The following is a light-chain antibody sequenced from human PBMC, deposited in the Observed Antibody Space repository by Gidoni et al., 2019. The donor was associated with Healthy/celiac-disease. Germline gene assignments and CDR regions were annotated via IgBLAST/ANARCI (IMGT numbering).Light chain of an antibody. CDR2: GAS. J-gene: IGKJ4*01. CDR1: QSVSSN. V-gene: IGKV3-15*01. Sequence: ELALTQSPATLSVSPGERSTLSCRASQSVSSNLAWYQQKPGQDPRLLIYGASTRATSIPARFSSGGSGREFTITISSLQYEDFAVYYCQQYNNWPLSLTFXGXTKVEIK. CDR3: QQYNNWPLSLT.